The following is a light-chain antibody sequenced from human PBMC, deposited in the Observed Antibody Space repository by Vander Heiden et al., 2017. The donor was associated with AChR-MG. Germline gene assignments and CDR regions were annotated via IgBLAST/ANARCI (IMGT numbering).Light chain of an antibody. J-gene: IGKJ5*01. CDR1: ETIISQ. Sequence: DIQMAQSPSTLSASVGDRVTITCRASETIISQLAWYQQKPGTAPKLLIYDASTLESGVPSRFSGSGSGTEFTLTVTSLQPDDFATYYCQQYKRYSQSAFGQGTRLEI. CDR3: QQYKRYSQSA. CDR2: DAS. V-gene: IGKV1-5*01.